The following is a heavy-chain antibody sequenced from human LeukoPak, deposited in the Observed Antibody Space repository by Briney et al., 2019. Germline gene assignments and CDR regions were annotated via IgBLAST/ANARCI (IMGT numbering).Heavy chain of an antibody. CDR2: IYYSGST. CDR3: ARARIRGAFDI. J-gene: IGHJ3*02. CDR1: GGSISSYF. Sequence: SETLSLTCTVFGGSISSYFWSWIRQPPGKGLEWIGYIYYSGSTNYNPSLKSRVTISVDTSKNQFSLKLSSVTAADTAVYYCARARIRGAFDIGGQGTMVTVSS. V-gene: IGHV4-59*01. D-gene: IGHD3-10*01.